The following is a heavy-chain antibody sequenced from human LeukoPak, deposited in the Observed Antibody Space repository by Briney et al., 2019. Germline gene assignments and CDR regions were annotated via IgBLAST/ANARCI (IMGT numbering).Heavy chain of an antibody. V-gene: IGHV1-46*01. CDR3: ARGHYDILTGPNNWFDP. CDR2: INPSGGST. J-gene: IGHJ5*02. Sequence: GASVKVSCKASGYTFTSYYMHWVRQAPGQGLEWMGIINPSGGSTSYAQKFQGRVTMTRDTSTSTVYMELSSLRSEDTAVYYCARGHYDILTGPNNWFDPWGQGTLVTVPS. CDR1: GYTFTSYY. D-gene: IGHD3-9*01.